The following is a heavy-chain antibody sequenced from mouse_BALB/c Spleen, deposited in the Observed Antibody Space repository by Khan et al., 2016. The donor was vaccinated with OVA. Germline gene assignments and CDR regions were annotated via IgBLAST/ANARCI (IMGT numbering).Heavy chain of an antibody. CDR3: ACTRFYYGYSFFDY. Sequence: EVQLQESGPGLVKPSQSLSLTYTVTAYSITSDYAWTWIRQFPGNKLEWMGYISYSGSTSYNPSLKSRISITRDTSKNQFFLQLISVTTEDTATYYCACTRFYYGYSFFDYWGQGTTLTVSS. CDR2: ISYSGST. D-gene: IGHD2-2*01. J-gene: IGHJ2*01. V-gene: IGHV3-2*02. CDR1: AYSITSDYA.